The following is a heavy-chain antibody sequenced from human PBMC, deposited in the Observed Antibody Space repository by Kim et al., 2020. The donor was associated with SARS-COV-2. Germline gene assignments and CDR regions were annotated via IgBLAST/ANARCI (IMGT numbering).Heavy chain of an antibody. CDR3: ANPRQPDY. CDR2: GGPT. J-gene: IGHJ4*02. Sequence: GGPTTYADSVKGRFTVSRDNSKNTLYLQMSSLRAEYTAIYYCANPRQPDYWGQGTLVTVSS. V-gene: IGHV3-23*01. D-gene: IGHD6-13*01.